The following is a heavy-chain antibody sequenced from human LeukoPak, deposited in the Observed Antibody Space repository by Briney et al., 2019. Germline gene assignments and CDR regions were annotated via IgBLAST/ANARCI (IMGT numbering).Heavy chain of an antibody. V-gene: IGHV5-51*01. Sequence: GESLKISCKGSGYSFTSYWIGWVRQMPGKGQEWMGIIYPGDSDTRYSPSFQGQVTISADKSISTAYLQWSSLKASDTAIYYCARGVTSTWTYFDYWGQGTLVTVSS. CDR3: ARGVTSTWTYFDY. CDR2: IYPGDSDT. D-gene: IGHD3/OR15-3a*01. J-gene: IGHJ4*02. CDR1: GYSFTSYW.